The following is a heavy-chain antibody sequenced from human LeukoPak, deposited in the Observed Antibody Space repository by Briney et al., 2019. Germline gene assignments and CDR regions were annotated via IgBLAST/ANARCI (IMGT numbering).Heavy chain of an antibody. Sequence: GSLRLSCAASGFTFSSYAMNWVRQAPGKGLEWVSYISSSGSTIYYADSVKGRFTISRDNAKNSLYLQMNSLRAEDTAVYYCARAPSSSNLLVFDYWGQGTLVTVSS. J-gene: IGHJ4*02. V-gene: IGHV3-48*03. CDR3: ARAPSSSNLLVFDY. CDR2: ISSSGSTI. D-gene: IGHD6-13*01. CDR1: GFTFSSYA.